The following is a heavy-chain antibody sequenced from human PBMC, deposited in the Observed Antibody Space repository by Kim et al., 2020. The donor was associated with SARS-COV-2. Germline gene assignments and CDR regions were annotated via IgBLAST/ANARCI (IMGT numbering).Heavy chain of an antibody. CDR1: GFTFSSYG. CDR2: ISYDGSNK. D-gene: IGHD3-10*01. Sequence: GGSLRLSCAASGFTFSSYGMHWVRQAPGKGLEWVAVISYDGSNKYYADSVKGRFTISRDNSKNTLYLQMNSLRAEDTAVYHCAKIVNLDAVMVRGVPLPADAFDIWGQGTMVTVSS. V-gene: IGHV3-30*18. CDR3: AKIVNLDAVMVRGVPLPADAFDI. J-gene: IGHJ3*02.